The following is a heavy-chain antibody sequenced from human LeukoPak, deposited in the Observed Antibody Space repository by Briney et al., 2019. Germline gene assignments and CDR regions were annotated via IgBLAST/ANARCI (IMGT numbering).Heavy chain of an antibody. Sequence: GESLKISCKGSGYSFTSYWIGWVRQMPGKGLEWMGIIYPGNSDTRYSPSFQGQVTISADKSISTAYLQWSSLKASDTAMYYCARHPPGGPYYYYGMDVWGQGTTVTVSS. CDR3: ARHPPGGPYYYYGMDV. J-gene: IGHJ6*02. D-gene: IGHD2-15*01. CDR1: GYSFTSYW. CDR2: IYPGNSDT. V-gene: IGHV5-51*01.